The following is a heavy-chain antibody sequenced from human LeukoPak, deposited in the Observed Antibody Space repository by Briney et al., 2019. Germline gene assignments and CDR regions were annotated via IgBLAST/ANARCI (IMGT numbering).Heavy chain of an antibody. V-gene: IGHV3-23*01. D-gene: IGHD3-10*01. Sequence: GGSLRLSCAASGFTFTSYSLSWVRQAPGKGLEWVSGPSDRGDYTYYADSVKGRFTISRDNSKNTLYLQMNSLRDEDTAVYYCARDFVVHMDVWGQGTTVTVSS. CDR1: GFTFTSYS. CDR3: ARDFVVHMDV. CDR2: PSDRGDYT. J-gene: IGHJ6*02.